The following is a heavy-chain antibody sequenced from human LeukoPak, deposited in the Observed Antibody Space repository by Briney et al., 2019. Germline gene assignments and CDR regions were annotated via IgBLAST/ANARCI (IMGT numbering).Heavy chain of an antibody. CDR2: IIPIFGTA. D-gene: IGHD3-22*01. CDR3: ARDYYDSSGYLYFDY. V-gene: IGHV1-69*13. J-gene: IGHJ4*02. Sequence: SVKVSCKASGGTFSSYAISWVRQAPGQGLEWMGRIIPIFGTANYAQKFQGRVTITADESTSTAYMELSSLRSEDTAVYYCARDYYDSSGYLYFDYWGQGTLVTVSS. CDR1: GGTFSSYA.